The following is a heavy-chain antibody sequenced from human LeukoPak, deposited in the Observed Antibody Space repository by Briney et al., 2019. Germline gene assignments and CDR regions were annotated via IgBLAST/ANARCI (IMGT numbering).Heavy chain of an antibody. J-gene: IGHJ3*02. CDR3: ARDTEFLEWFSGHDAFDI. Sequence: PSETLSLTCTVSGGSISSSSYYWGWIRQPPGKGLEWIGSIYYSGSTYYNPSLKSRVTISVDTSKNQFSLKLSSVTAADTAVYYCARDTEFLEWFSGHDAFDIWGQGTMVTVSS. CDR1: GGSISSSSYY. CDR2: IYYSGST. D-gene: IGHD3-3*01. V-gene: IGHV4-39*07.